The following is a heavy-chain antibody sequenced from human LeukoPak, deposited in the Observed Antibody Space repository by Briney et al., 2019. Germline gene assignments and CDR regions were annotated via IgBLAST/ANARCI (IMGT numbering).Heavy chain of an antibody. J-gene: IGHJ5*02. V-gene: IGHV4-4*02. D-gene: IGHD1-26*01. Sequence: GSLRLSCAASGFTFSSDSMNWVRQAPGKGLEWIGGIYHSGSTNYNPSLKSRVTISVDKSKNQFSLKLISVTAADTAVYYCAITRYSGSYHPNWFDPWGQGTLVTVSS. CDR3: AITRYSGSYHPNWFDP. CDR2: IYHSGST. CDR1: GFTFSSDSM.